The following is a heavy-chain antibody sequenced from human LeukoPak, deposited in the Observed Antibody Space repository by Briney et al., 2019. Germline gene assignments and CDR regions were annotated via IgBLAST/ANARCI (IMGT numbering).Heavy chain of an antibody. CDR1: GFTVSSNY. J-gene: IGHJ4*02. CDR2: IYSGGST. V-gene: IGHV3-53*01. D-gene: IGHD5-18*01. Sequence: TGGSLRLSCAASGFTVSSNYMSWVRQAPGKGLEWVSVIYSGGSTYYADSVKVRFTISRDNSKNTLYLQINSLRAEDTAVYYCASSLGYSYEIWGQGTLVTVSS. CDR3: ASSLGYSYEI.